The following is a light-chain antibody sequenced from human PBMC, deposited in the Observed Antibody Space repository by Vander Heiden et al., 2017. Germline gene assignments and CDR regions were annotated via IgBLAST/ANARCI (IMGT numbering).Light chain of an antibody. CDR2: AAS. Sequence: DIQLTQSPSFLSASVGDRVTITCRASQGISSYLAWYQQKPGKAPKLLIYAASTLQRGVPSRFSGSGAGTEFTLTISSLQPEDFATYYCQQLNSDHPGITFGQGTRLEIK. V-gene: IGKV1-9*01. CDR3: QQLNSDHPGIT. CDR1: QGISSY. J-gene: IGKJ5*01.